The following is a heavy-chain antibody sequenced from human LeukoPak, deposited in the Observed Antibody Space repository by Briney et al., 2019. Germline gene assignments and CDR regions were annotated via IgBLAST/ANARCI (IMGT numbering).Heavy chain of an antibody. D-gene: IGHD5-18*01. V-gene: IGHV7-4-1*02. Sequence: ASVKVSCKASGYTLTSYDMNWVRQAPGQGLEWMGWINTNTGNPTYAQGFTGRFVFSLDTSVSTAYLQISSLKAEDTAVYYCAMEVHTARKYYYYYGMDVWGQGTTVTVSS. J-gene: IGHJ6*02. CDR1: GYTLTSYD. CDR2: INTNTGNP. CDR3: AMEVHTARKYYYYYGMDV.